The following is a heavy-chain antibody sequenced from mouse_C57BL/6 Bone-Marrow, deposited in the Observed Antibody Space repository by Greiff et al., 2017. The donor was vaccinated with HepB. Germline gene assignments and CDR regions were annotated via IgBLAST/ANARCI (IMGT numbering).Heavy chain of an antibody. CDR1: GYSFTSYY. CDR3: ASLYDGYYMDY. Sequence: VQLQQSGPELVKPGASVKISCKASGYSFTSYYIHWVKQRPGQGLEWIGWIYPGSGNTKYNEKFKGKATLTADTSSSTAYMQLSSLPSEDSAVYYCASLYDGYYMDYWGQGTSVTVSS. D-gene: IGHD2-3*01. CDR2: IYPGSGNT. J-gene: IGHJ4*01. V-gene: IGHV1-66*01.